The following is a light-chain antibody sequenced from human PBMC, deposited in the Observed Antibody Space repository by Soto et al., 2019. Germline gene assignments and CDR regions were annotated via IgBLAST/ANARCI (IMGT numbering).Light chain of an antibody. CDR1: QSVLYSSNNKNY. V-gene: IGKV4-1*01. Sequence: DIVMTQSPESLAVSLGERATINCKSSQSVLYSSNNKNYLAWYQQKPGQPPKLLISWASTRESGVPDRFSGSGSATDFTLTISSLQAEDVAVYYCQQYYTSWWTFGQGTKLEMK. J-gene: IGKJ2*02. CDR2: WAS. CDR3: QQYYTSWWT.